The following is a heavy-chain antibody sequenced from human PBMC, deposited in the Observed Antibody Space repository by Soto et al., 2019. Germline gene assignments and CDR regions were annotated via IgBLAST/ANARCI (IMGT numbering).Heavy chain of an antibody. CDR2: ISYDGSNK. V-gene: IGHV3-30*18. CDR3: AKYLRSSGWEDWFDP. J-gene: IGHJ5*02. CDR1: GFTFSSYG. D-gene: IGHD6-19*01. Sequence: GGSLRLSCAASGFTFSSYGMHWVRQAPGKGLEWVAVISYDGSNKYYADSVKGRFTISRDNSKNTLYLQMNSLRAEDTAVYYCAKYLRSSGWEDWFDPWGQGTLVNVSS.